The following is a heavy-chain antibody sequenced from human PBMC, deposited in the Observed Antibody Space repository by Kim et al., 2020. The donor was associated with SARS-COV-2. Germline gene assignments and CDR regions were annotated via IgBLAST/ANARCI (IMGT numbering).Heavy chain of an antibody. V-gene: IGHV4-34*01. J-gene: IGHJ4*02. D-gene: IGHD6-6*01. CDR3: ARGGYSSSSLDY. Sequence: YTPSLKSRVTISVDPSKNQFSLKLSSVTAADTAVYYCARGGYSSSSLDYWGQGTLVTVSS.